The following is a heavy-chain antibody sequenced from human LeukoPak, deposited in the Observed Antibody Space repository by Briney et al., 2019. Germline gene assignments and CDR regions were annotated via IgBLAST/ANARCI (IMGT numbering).Heavy chain of an antibody. J-gene: IGHJ4*02. CDR2: MDYSGNT. Sequence: PSETLSLTCTVSGGSISTYYWNWIRQPAGKGLEWIGTMDYSGNTYYNPSLKSRVTVSVDTSKNQFSLNVNSVTAADTAVYYCARAHGSGRSWYLDYWGQGTLVTVSS. CDR1: GGSISTYY. CDR3: ARAHGSGRSWYLDY. V-gene: IGHV4-59*05. D-gene: IGHD3-10*01.